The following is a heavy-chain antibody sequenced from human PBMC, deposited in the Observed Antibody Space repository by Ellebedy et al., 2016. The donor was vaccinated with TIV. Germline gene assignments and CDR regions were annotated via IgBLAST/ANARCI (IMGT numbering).Heavy chain of an antibody. CDR1: GFTFNSYS. CDR3: ARDMYTGMEISDK. V-gene: IGHV3-48*04. D-gene: IGHD5-18*01. CDR2: ISSGSVSI. J-gene: IGHJ4*02. Sequence: GESLKISCAASGFTFNSYSMNWVRQAPGKGLEWVSYISSGSVSIYYADSVKGRFSISRDIAKNSLYLEMNSLRVGDTALYFCARDMYTGMEISDKWGQGTLVTVSS.